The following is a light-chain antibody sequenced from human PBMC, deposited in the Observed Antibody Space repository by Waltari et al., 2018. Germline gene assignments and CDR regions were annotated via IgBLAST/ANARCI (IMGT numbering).Light chain of an antibody. CDR1: RSNIGAEV. CDR3: ATWDYTLDGQV. Sequence: QSVLTQPPSASGTPGQRVTISCSGSRSNIGAEVVNWYQVLPGTAPRLLIYSNDQRPSGVPERFSGSKSGTSAFLAISGIQSEDEGDYYCATWDYTLDGQVFGGGTKLTVL. V-gene: IGLV1-44*01. CDR2: SND. J-gene: IGLJ3*02.